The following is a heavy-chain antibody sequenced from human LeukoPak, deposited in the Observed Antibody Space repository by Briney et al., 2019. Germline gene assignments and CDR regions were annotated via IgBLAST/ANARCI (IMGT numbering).Heavy chain of an antibody. Sequence: PGGSLRLSCAASRFTFSSYEMNWVRQAPGKGLEWVSYISGSGIKHYADSVKGRFTISRDNAKNSLYLQMNSLRVEDTAVYYYAREDTGVAFDIWGQGTTVTV. CDR2: ISGSGIK. D-gene: IGHD2-8*01. CDR3: AREDTGVAFDI. CDR1: RFTFSSYE. V-gene: IGHV3-48*03. J-gene: IGHJ3*02.